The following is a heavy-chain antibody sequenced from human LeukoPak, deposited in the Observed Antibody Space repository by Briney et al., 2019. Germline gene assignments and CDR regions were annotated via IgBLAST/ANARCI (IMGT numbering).Heavy chain of an antibody. CDR1: GFSFSTYG. V-gene: IGHV3-30*02. CDR3: AKGSQWYEDY. CDR2: IQYDGTNK. J-gene: IGHJ4*02. D-gene: IGHD2-15*01. Sequence: GGSLRLSCAASGFSFSTYGMHWVRQAPGKGLEWVAFIQYDGTNKYYGDSVKGQFTISRDNSRNTVYLQMNSLRAEDTAVYYCAKGSQWYEDYWGQGTLVTVSS.